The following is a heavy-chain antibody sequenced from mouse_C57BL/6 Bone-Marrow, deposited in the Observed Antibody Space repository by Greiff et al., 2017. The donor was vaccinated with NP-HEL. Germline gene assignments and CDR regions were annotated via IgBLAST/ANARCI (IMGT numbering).Heavy chain of an antibody. D-gene: IGHD1-1*01. V-gene: IGHV2-9*01. CDR1: GFSLTSYG. CDR2: IWGGGST. CDR3: AKQREVGSSGYYAKDY. Sequence: VQLQESGPGLVAPSQSLSITCTVSGFSLTSYGVDWVRQPPGKGLEWLGVIWGGGSTNYNSALMSRLSISKDNSKSQIFLKMNRLQTDDTAMYYCAKQREVGSSGYYAKDYWGQGTSVTVSS. J-gene: IGHJ4*01.